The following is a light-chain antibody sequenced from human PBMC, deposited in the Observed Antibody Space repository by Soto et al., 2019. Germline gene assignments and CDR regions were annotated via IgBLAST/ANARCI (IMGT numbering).Light chain of an antibody. J-gene: IGLJ2*01. CDR2: EVS. V-gene: IGLV2-14*01. CDR3: SSFSSITREV. Sequence: QSVLTQPASVSGSPGQSITISCTGTSSDVGGYSYVSWYQQHPGKTHKLMIYEVSNRPSGVSHRFSGSKSGNTASLTISRLPAEDEADYYCSSFSSITREVFGGGTKLTVL. CDR1: SSDVGGYSY.